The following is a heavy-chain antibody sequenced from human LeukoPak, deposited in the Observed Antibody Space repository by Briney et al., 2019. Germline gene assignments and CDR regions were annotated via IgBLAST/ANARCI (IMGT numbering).Heavy chain of an antibody. CDR1: GGTFSSYA. Sequence: SVKVSCKASGGTFSSYAISWVRQAPGQGLEWMGGIIPIFGTANYAQKFQGRVTITADESTSTAYMELSSLRSEDTAVYYCASGGPMVRGLAIGYWGQGTLVTVSS. D-gene: IGHD3-10*01. CDR3: ASGGPMVRGLAIGY. CDR2: IIPIFGTA. J-gene: IGHJ4*02. V-gene: IGHV1-69*13.